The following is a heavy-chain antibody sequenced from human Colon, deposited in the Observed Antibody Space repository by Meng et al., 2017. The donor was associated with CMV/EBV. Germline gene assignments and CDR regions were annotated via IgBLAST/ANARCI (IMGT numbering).Heavy chain of an antibody. V-gene: IGHV3-13*01. J-gene: IGHJ6*02. Sequence: GGSLRLSCATSGFTFSSYDMLWVRHAPGKGLEWVSAIGPAGDTYYADSVKGRFTISRDDAKNSLYLQMNSLRAGDTAVYYCARVATDIRYGMDVWGQGTTVTVSS. D-gene: IGHD5-12*01. CDR1: GFTFSSYD. CDR3: ARVATDIRYGMDV. CDR2: IGPAGDT.